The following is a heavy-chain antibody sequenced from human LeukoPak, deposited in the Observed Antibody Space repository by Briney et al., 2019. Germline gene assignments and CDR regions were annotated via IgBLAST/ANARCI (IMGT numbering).Heavy chain of an antibody. D-gene: IGHD3-9*01. Sequence: ASVRVSCKASGYTFTRYYMHGGRQAPGQGGEWRGGINPNSGGTNCAQKFQGTLTMTTDTSISTAYIELTRLRSDDPSVYYCAPRHYDLLAGSYVGAYSFDYWGQATLVTAPS. J-gene: IGHJ4*02. CDR1: GYTFTRYY. CDR3: APRHYDLLAGSYVGAYSFDY. CDR2: INPNSGGT. V-gene: IGHV1-2*02.